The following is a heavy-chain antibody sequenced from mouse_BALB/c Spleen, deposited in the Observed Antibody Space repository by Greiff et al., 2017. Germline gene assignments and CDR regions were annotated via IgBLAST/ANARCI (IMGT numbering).Heavy chain of an antibody. Sequence: DVMLVESGGGLVQPGGSLRLSCATSGFTFSDFYMEWVRQPPGKRLEWIAASRNKANDYTTEYSASVKGRFIVSRDTSQSILYLQMNALRAEDTAIYYCARDADGYGGFAYWGQGTLVTVSA. J-gene: IGHJ3*01. D-gene: IGHD1-2*01. CDR1: GFTFSDFY. V-gene: IGHV7-1*02. CDR3: ARDADGYGGFAY. CDR2: SRNKANDYTT.